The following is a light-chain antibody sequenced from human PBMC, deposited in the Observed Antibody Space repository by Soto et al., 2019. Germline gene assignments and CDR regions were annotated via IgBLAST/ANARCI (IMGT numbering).Light chain of an antibody. J-gene: IGLJ1*01. CDR3: SSYTGSNTLYV. CDR2: EVS. V-gene: IGLV2-14*01. CDR1: STDVGGYNY. Sequence: QSVLTQPASVSGSPGQSITISCTGTSTDVGGYNYVSWYQQHPGKAPKLIIYEVSNRPSGVSNRFSGSKSDNTASLTISGLQAEDEADYYCSSYTGSNTLYVFGTGTKVTVL.